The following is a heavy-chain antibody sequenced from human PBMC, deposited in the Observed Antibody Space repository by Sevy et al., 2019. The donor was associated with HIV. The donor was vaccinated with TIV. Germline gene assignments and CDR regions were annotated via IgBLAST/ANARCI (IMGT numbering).Heavy chain of an antibody. CDR3: ARHCGGTSCSHAFDI. D-gene: IGHD2-2*01. CDR1: GGSFSGYY. CDR2: INHSGST. V-gene: IGHV4-34*01. Sequence: SETLSLTCADYGGSFSGYYWSWIRQPPGKGLEWIGEINHSGSTNYNPSLKSRVTISVDTSKNQFSLKLSSVTAADTAVYYCARHCGGTSCSHAFDIWGQGTMVTVSS. J-gene: IGHJ3*02.